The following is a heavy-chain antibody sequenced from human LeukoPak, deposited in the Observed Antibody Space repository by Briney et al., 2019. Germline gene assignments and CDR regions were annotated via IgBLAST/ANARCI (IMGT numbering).Heavy chain of an antibody. V-gene: IGHV4-4*07. D-gene: IGHD6-19*01. CDR2: IYSSGST. J-gene: IGHJ4*02. CDR1: GGSINNYY. Sequence: SETLSLTCTVSGGSINNYYWSWIRQPAGKGLGWIGRIYSSGSTNYNPSLQSRVTMSVDTSKNQFSLKLSSVTAADTAVYYCARGSSGWYSIDYWGQGTLITVSS. CDR3: ARGSSGWYSIDY.